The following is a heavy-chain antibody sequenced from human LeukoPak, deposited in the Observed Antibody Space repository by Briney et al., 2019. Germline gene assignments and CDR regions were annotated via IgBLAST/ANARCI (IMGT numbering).Heavy chain of an antibody. Sequence: GGSLRLSCAASGFTFSSSAMTWVRQAPGKGLQWVSTISISGRSTYYADSVKGRFTISRDNSKNTLYLQMNSLRAEDTALYYCAKVSGQVVYWGQGTLVTVSS. CDR1: GFTFSSSA. CDR3: AKVSGQVVY. D-gene: IGHD6-19*01. J-gene: IGHJ4*02. CDR2: ISISGRST. V-gene: IGHV3-23*01.